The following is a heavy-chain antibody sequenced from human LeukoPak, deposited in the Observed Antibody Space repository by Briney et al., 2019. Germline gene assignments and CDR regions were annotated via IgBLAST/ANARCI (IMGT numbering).Heavy chain of an antibody. CDR1: GFTFDDYG. CDR2: INWNGGNT. CDR3: ANYDSRGLGLDY. V-gene: IGHV3-20*04. D-gene: IGHD3-22*01. J-gene: IGHJ4*02. Sequence: GGSLRLSCAASGFTFDDYGMSWVRQAPGKGLEWVSGINWNGGNTGYADSVKGRFTISRDNAKNSLYLQMSSLRAEDTAVYYCANYDSRGLGLDYWGQGTLVTVSS.